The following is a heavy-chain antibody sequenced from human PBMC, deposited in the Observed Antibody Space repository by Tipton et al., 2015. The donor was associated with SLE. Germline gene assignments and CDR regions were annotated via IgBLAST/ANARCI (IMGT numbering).Heavy chain of an antibody. V-gene: IGHV4-61*09. CDR1: GGSITSGSYY. J-gene: IGHJ6*03. CDR3: ARVPFYYYYYMDV. CDR2: IYTSGAT. Sequence: TLSLTCTVSGGSITSGSYYWSWIRQPAGKGLEWIGHIYTSGATNYNPSFKSRLTMSVDTSKNQFSLKLSSVTAADTAVYYCARVPFYYYYYMDVWGKGTTVTVSS.